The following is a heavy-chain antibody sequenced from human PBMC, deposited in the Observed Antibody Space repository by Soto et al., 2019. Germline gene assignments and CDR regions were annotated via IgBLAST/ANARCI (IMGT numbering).Heavy chain of an antibody. D-gene: IGHD6-6*01. CDR1: GFTLDDYA. V-gene: IGHV3-9*01. CDR3: AKGRYRSSSSWFDP. J-gene: IGHJ5*02. Sequence: EVQLVESGGGLVQPGRSLTLSCAASGFTLDDYAMHWVRQAPGKGLEWVSGISWNSGSIGYADSVQGRFTISRDNAKNTLYLQMNSLRTEDTAFYYCAKGRYRSSSSWFDPWGQGTLVTVSS. CDR2: ISWNSGSI.